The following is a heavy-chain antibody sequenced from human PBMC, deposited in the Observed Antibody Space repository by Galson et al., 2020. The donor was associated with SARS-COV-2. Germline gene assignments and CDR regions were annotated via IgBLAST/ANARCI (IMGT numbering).Heavy chain of an antibody. Sequence: GGSLRLSCAASGFTFSSYAMHWVRQSPGKGLEWVAVISYDGSNKYYADSVKGRFTISRDNSKNTLYLQMNSLRAEDTAVYYCARPMWIVAGGLEIWGQGTMVTVSS. CDR3: ARPMWIVAGGLEI. CDR2: ISYDGSNK. D-gene: IGHD2-15*01. V-gene: IGHV3-30*01. J-gene: IGHJ3*02. CDR1: GFTFSSYA.